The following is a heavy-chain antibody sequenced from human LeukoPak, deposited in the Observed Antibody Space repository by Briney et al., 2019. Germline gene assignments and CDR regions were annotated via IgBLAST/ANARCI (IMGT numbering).Heavy chain of an antibody. D-gene: IGHD5-24*01. J-gene: IGHJ4*02. CDR1: GFTFDEHA. CDR2: IIGDGGST. V-gene: IGHV3-43*02. CDR3: AKDYVRDGYNYGVFQN. Sequence: PGGSLRLSCAASGFTFDEHAMHWVRQAPGKGLEWVSLIIGDGGSTYYVVSVKGRFTISRDNSKNSLYLHMNSLTTEDTALYYCAKDYVRDGYNYGVFQNWGRGTLVTVSS.